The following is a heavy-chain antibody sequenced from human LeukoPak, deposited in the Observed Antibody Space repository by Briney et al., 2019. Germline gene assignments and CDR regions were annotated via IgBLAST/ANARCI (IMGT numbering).Heavy chain of an antibody. CDR2: ISSSSSYI. CDR1: GFTFSSYS. D-gene: IGHD3-22*01. CDR3: ARGRAYYYDTSGSPSAPDY. V-gene: IGHV3-21*01. Sequence: GGSLRLSCAASGFTFSSYSMNWVRQAPGKGLEWVSSISSSSSYIYYADSVRGRFTISRDKSKNALYLQMNSLRAEDTAVYYCARGRAYYYDTSGSPSAPDYWGQGTLVTVSS. J-gene: IGHJ4*02.